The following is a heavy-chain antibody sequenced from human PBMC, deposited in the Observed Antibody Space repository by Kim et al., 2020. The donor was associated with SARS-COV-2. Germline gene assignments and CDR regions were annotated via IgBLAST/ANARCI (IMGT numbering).Heavy chain of an antibody. CDR2: IKQDGSEK. J-gene: IGHJ4*02. Sequence: GGSLRLSCAASGFTFSSYWMSWVRQAPGKGLEWVANIKQDGSEKYYVDSVKGRFTISRDNAKNSLYLQMNSLRAEDTAVYYCAREGYDSSGLSLGYWGQGTLVTVSS. CDR1: GFTFSSYW. D-gene: IGHD3-22*01. CDR3: AREGYDSSGLSLGY. V-gene: IGHV3-7*03.